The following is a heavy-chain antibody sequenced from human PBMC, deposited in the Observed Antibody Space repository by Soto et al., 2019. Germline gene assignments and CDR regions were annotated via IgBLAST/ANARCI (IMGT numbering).Heavy chain of an antibody. J-gene: IGHJ4*02. D-gene: IGHD2-21*02. V-gene: IGHV1-46*01. CDR2: INPSGGST. Sequence: ASVKVSCKASGYTFTSYYMHWVRQAPGQGLEWMGIINPSGGSTSYAQKFQGRVTMTRDTSTSTVYMELSSLRSEGTAVYYCAIQGEGDFQSFPFDYWGQGTLVTVS. CDR1: GYTFTSYY. CDR3: AIQGEGDFQSFPFDY.